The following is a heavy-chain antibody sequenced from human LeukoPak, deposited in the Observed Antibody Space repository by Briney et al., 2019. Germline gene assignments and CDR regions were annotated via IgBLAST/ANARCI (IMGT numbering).Heavy chain of an antibody. CDR2: ISGSGDST. CDR1: GLTVSSNY. J-gene: IGHJ4*02. CDR3: AKTRPLDSSSWSHGDY. Sequence: GGTLRLSCAASGLTVSSNYMNWVRQAPGKGLEWVSAISGSGDSTYYGDSVKGRFTISRDNSKNTLYLQMNSLRAEDTAVYYCAKTRPLDSSSWSHGDYWGQGTLVTVSS. V-gene: IGHV3-23*01. D-gene: IGHD6-13*01.